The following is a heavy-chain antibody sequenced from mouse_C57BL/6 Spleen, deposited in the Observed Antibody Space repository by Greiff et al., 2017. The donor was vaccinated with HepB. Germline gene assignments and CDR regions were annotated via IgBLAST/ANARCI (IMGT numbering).Heavy chain of an antibody. CDR2: IWRGGST. Sequence: VHLVESGPGLVQPSQSLSITCTVSGFSLTSYGVHWVRQSPGKGLEWLGVIWRGGSTDYNAAFMSRLSITKDNAKSQVFFKMNSLQAEDTAIYYCAKNYGSSYAMDYWGQGTSVTVSS. V-gene: IGHV2-5*01. CDR3: AKNYGSSYAMDY. CDR1: GFSLTSYG. J-gene: IGHJ4*01. D-gene: IGHD1-1*01.